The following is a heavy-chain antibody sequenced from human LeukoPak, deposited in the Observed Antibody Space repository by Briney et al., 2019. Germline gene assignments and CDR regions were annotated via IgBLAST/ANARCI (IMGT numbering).Heavy chain of an antibody. CDR1: GGSFSGYY. J-gene: IGHJ4*02. V-gene: IGHV4-34*01. CDR2: INHSGST. Sequence: SETLSLTCAVYGGSFSGYYWSWIRQPPGKGLEWIGEINHSGSTNYNPSLKSRVTISVDTSKNQYSLKLSSVTAADTAVYYCARSLYYYDSSGYFYWGQGTLVTVSS. CDR3: ARSLYYYDSSGYFY. D-gene: IGHD3-22*01.